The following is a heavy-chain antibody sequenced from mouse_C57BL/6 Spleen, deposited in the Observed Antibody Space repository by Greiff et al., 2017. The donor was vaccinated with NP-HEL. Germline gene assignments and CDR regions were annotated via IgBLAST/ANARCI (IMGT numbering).Heavy chain of an antibody. CDR2: IWRGGST. D-gene: IGHD1-1*01. V-gene: IGHV2-5*01. J-gene: IGHJ4*01. CDR3: AKTSYYGSSGAMDY. CDR1: GFSLTSYG. Sequence: VQLQQSGPGLVQPSQSLSITCTVSGFSLTSYGVHWVRQSPGKGLEWLGVIWRGGSTDYNAAFMSRLSITKDNSKSQVFFKMNSLQADDTAIYYCAKTSYYGSSGAMDYWGQGTSVTVSS.